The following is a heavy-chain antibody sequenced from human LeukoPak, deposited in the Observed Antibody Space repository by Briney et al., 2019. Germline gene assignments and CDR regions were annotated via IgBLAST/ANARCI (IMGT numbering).Heavy chain of an antibody. CDR2: IIPIFGTA. D-gene: IGHD2-2*01. V-gene: IGHV1-69*01. J-gene: IGHJ3*02. CDR1: GGTFSSYA. CDR3: ARPLSRHCSSTTCYLPDAFDI. Sequence: GASVKVSCKASGGTFSSYAISWVRQAPGQGLEWMGGIIPIFGTANYAQKFQGRVTITADESTSTAYMELSSLRSEDTAVYYCARPLSRHCSSTTCYLPDAFDIWGQGTMVTVSS.